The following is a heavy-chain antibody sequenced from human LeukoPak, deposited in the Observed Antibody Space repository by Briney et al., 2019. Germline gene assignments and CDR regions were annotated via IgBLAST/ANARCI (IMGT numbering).Heavy chain of an antibody. D-gene: IGHD6-13*01. CDR3: ARYSSSWYPNLGALDI. Sequence: SETLSLTCTVSGGSISSYYWSWIRQPAGKGLEWIGRFYTSGSTNYNPSLNSRVTISVDKSKNQFSLKLSSVTAADTAVYYCARYSSSWYPNLGALDIWGQGTMVTVSS. CDR1: GGSISSYY. J-gene: IGHJ3*02. CDR2: FYTSGST. V-gene: IGHV4-4*07.